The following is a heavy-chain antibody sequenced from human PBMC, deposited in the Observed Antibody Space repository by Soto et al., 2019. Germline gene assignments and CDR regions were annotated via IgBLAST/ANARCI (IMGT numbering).Heavy chain of an antibody. J-gene: IGHJ6*02. D-gene: IGHD1-20*01. Sequence: LRLSCAAPGFTFSDYYISWIRQSPCKGLDWVSYISSSGSTIYYAGSVKGRFTISRDNAKNSLYLQMNSLRAEDTAVYCCARDVWVYNWNYGMDVWGQGTTVTVSS. V-gene: IGHV3-11*01. CDR1: GFTFSDYY. CDR2: ISSSGSTI. CDR3: ARDVWVYNWNYGMDV.